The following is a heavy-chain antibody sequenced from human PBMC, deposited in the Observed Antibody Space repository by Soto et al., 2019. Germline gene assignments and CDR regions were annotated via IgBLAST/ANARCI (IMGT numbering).Heavy chain of an antibody. CDR2: SSYDGRET. CDR1: DFDFSSYG. V-gene: IGHV3-30*03. D-gene: IGHD3-10*01. J-gene: IGHJ4*02. Sequence: VGSLRLSCAASDFDFSSYGIHWVRQAPGKGLGWVAASSYDGRETFYADSAKGRFTVSKEMSKNTAFLQMNALRHEDTAVYFCARDSGWPILNFDNWGQGTPVTVSS. CDR3: ARDSGWPILNFDN.